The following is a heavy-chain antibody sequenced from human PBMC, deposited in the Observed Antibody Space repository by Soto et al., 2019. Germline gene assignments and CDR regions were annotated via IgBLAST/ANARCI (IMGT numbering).Heavy chain of an antibody. Sequence: SGAGVENPAGSLRLTCSFAGVSLATSGVGVNGIRQPPAKALDWLPIIFWDDHRRYSPSLKRRLTIPKDPSKNHVVLTMTTMNPVDTATYYCPHSGGAFGEMSYWHYWGQATLVTVSS. D-gene: IGHD2-21*01. J-gene: IGHJ4*02. CDR1: GVSLATSGVG. CDR3: PHSGGAFGEMSYWHY. CDR2: IFWDDHR. V-gene: IGHV2-5*02.